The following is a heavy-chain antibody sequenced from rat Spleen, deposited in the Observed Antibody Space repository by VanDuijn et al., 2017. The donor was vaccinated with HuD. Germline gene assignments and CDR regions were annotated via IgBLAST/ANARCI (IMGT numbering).Heavy chain of an antibody. CDR2: ISTGGGNT. D-gene: IGHD1-10*01. V-gene: IGHV5-25*01. Sequence: EVQLVESGGGLVQPGRSMKLSCAASGFTFSNYYMAWVRQAPTKGLEWVASISTGGGNTYYRDSVKGRFTISRDNAKSTLYLQMDSLRSEDTATYYCARHPIINNYGWYFDFWGPGTMVTVSS. CDR3: ARHPIINNYGWYFDF. CDR1: GFTFSNYY. J-gene: IGHJ1*01.